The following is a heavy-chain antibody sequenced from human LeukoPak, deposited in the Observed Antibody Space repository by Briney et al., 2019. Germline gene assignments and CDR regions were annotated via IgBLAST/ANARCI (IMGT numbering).Heavy chain of an antibody. V-gene: IGHV1-69*13. D-gene: IGHD4-11*01. CDR1: GYTFTSYA. J-gene: IGHJ3*02. Sequence: ASVKVSCKASGYTFTSYAISWVRQAPGQGLEWMGGIIPIFGTANYAQKFQGRVTITADESTSTAYMELSSLRSEDTAVYYCARSSKAMTTVPGSAFDIWGQGTMVTVSS. CDR3: ARSSKAMTTVPGSAFDI. CDR2: IIPIFGTA.